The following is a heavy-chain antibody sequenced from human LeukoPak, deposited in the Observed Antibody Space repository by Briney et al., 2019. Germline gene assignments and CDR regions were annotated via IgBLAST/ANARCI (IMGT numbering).Heavy chain of an antibody. CDR2: ISSSGSTI. D-gene: IGHD6-19*01. J-gene: IGHJ5*02. V-gene: IGHV3-48*03. CDR3: ARDFSGWSVDP. Sequence: PGGSLRLSCAASGFTFSSYEMTWVRQAPGKGLEWVSYISSSGSTIYYADSVKGRFTISRDNAKNSLYLQMNSLRAEDTAVYYCARDFSGWSVDPWGQGTLVTVSS. CDR1: GFTFSSYE.